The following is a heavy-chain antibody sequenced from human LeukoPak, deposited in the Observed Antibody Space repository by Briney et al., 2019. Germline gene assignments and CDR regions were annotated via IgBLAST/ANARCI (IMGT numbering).Heavy chain of an antibody. J-gene: IGHJ4*02. CDR1: GFTFSSSA. CDR3: ARQNTPHGNFDY. CDR2: TGVAANT. D-gene: IGHD1-26*01. Sequence: GGSLRPSCAASGFTFSSSAMSWVRQVPGKGLEWVSATGVAANTFYSGSVKGRFTISRENAKNSLYLLMSSLRAEDTAVYYCARQNTPHGNFDYWGQGTLVTVSS. V-gene: IGHV3-13*01.